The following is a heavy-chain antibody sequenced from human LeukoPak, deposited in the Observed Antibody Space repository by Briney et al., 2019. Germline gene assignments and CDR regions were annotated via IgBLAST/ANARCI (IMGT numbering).Heavy chain of an antibody. V-gene: IGHV4-61*02. CDR3: ARIHYGGAFDI. Sequence: PSETLSLTCTVSGGSISSGDYYWSWIRQPAGKGLEWIGRISSSGSTNYNPSLKSRVTISVDTSKNQFSLKLSSVTAADTAVYYCARIHYGGAFDIWGQGTMVTVSS. CDR2: ISSSGST. J-gene: IGHJ3*02. D-gene: IGHD3-10*01. CDR1: GGSISSGDYY.